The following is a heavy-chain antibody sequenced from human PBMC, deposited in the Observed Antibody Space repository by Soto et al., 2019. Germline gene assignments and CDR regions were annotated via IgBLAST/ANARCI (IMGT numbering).Heavy chain of an antibody. CDR3: VKTGYYDSSGSLAFDY. D-gene: IGHD3-22*01. CDR2: ISSNGGST. Sequence: PGGSLRLSCSASGFPFSSYAMHWVRQAPGKGLEYVSAISSNGGSTYYADSVKGRFTISRDNSKNTLYLQMSSLRAEDTAVYYCVKTGYYDSSGSLAFDYWGQGTLVTVSS. V-gene: IGHV3-64D*06. CDR1: GFPFSSYA. J-gene: IGHJ4*02.